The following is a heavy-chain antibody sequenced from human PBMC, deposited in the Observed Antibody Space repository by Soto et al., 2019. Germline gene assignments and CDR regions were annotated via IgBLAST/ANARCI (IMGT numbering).Heavy chain of an antibody. J-gene: IGHJ4*02. CDR2: IYPSGST. CDR1: GGSISSGGYS. V-gene: IGHV4-30-2*01. Sequence: QLQLQESGSGLVKPSQTLSLTCAVSGGSISSGGYSWSWIRQPPGKGLEWIGYIYPSGSTYYNPSLKSRVTIAVDRSKNQFSLKLSSVTAADTAVYYGARTNIWCGESPYYFDYWGQGTLVTVSS. CDR3: ARTNIWCGESPYYFDY. D-gene: IGHD3-10*01.